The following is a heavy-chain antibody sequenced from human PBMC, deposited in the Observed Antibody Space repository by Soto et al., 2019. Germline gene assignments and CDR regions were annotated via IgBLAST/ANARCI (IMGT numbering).Heavy chain of an antibody. D-gene: IGHD3-22*01. J-gene: IGHJ4*02. Sequence: PSQTLSLTCTVSGGSISGYYWSWIRQPPGKGLEWIGYIYYSGSTGYNPSLRRRLTISEDTSKNQFSLRLTSVTAADTAVYYCAREDSSGYKFFAYWGQGTLVTVSS. CDR3: AREDSSGYKFFAY. CDR2: IYYSGST. V-gene: IGHV4-59*01. CDR1: GGSISGYY.